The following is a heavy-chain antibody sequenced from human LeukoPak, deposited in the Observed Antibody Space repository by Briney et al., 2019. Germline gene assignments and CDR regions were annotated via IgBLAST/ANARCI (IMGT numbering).Heavy chain of an antibody. CDR3: TTDEGGYYYDSSGYYPT. CDR1: GFTFSNAW. D-gene: IGHD3-22*01. Sequence: PGGSLRLSRAASGFTFSNAWMSWVRQAPGKGLEWVGRIKSKTDGGTTDYAAPVKGRFTISRDDSKNTLYLQMNSLKTEDTAVYYCTTDEGGYYYDSSGYYPTWGQGTLVTVSS. CDR2: IKSKTDGGTT. J-gene: IGHJ5*02. V-gene: IGHV3-15*01.